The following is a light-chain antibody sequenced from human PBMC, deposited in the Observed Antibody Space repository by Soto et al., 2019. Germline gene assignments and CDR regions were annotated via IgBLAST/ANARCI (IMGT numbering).Light chain of an antibody. CDR2: AAS. Sequence: EIVLTQSPATLSVSQGERATLSCRASQSVNNDLAWYQQKPGQAPRLLIYAASNRATGIPAKFSGSGSGTEFTLTISSLQSEDCAVYYWQQYNNWPFTFGPGTKVDIK. J-gene: IGKJ3*01. CDR3: QQYNNWPFT. V-gene: IGKV3-15*01. CDR1: QSVNND.